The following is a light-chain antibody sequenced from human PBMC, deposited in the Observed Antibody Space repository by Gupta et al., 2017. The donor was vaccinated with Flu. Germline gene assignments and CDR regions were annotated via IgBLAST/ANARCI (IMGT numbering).Light chain of an antibody. Sequence: QSALTQPASVCGSPGQSITISCTGTSSDVGSYNLVSWYQQHQGKAPKLMIYEGSKRPSGVSNRFSGSKSGNTASLTISGLQAEDEADYYCCSYAGSSFWVFGGGTKLTVL. J-gene: IGLJ3*02. CDR3: CSYAGSSFWV. CDR2: EGS. V-gene: IGLV2-23*01. CDR1: SSDVGSYNL.